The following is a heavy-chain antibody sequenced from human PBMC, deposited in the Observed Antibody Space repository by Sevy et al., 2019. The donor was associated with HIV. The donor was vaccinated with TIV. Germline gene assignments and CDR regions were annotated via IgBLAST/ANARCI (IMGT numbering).Heavy chain of an antibody. CDR1: GGTFSSYA. CDR2: IIPIFGTA. D-gene: IGHD6-6*01. V-gene: IGHV1-69*13. Sequence: ASVKVSCKASGGTFSSYAFSWVRQAPGQGLEWMGGIIPIFGTANYAQKFQGRVTITADESTSTAYMELSSLRSEDTAVYYCARIRGIAARGFFDYWGQGTLVTVSS. CDR3: ARIRGIAARGFFDY. J-gene: IGHJ4*02.